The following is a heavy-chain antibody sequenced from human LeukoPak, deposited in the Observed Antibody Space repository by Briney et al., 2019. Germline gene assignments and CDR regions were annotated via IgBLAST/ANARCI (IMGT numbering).Heavy chain of an antibody. CDR2: IYYSGST. D-gene: IGHD3-10*01. CDR3: ARSNFAYYYGSGSSYYFDY. J-gene: IGHJ4*02. CDR1: GGSISSSSYY. Sequence: PSETLSLTCTVSGGSISSSSYYWGWIRQPPGKGLEWIGSIYYSGSTYYNPSLKSRVTISVDTSKNQFSLKLSSVTAADTAVYYCARSNFAYYYGSGSSYYFDYWGQGTLVTVSS. V-gene: IGHV4-39*07.